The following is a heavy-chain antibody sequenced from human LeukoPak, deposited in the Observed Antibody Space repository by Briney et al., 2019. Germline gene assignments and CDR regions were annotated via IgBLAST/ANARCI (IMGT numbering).Heavy chain of an antibody. Sequence: SVKVSCKSSGYTFTSYDSNGVRQAPGQGLEWMGGSIPLFGTADYAQKFQGRVTITAAESTSTAYMELSSLRLEDTAVYYCARDLLGSASSYSAGAWDYWGQGTLVTVSS. D-gene: IGHD3-22*01. V-gene: IGHV1-69*13. CDR2: SIPLFGTA. CDR1: GYTFTSYD. J-gene: IGHJ4*02. CDR3: ARDLLGSASSYSAGAWDY.